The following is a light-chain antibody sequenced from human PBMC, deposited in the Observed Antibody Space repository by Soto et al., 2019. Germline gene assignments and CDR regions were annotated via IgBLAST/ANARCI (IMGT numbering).Light chain of an antibody. Sequence: QSALTQPASVCGSPGQSITISCTGTRSDVGGYNYVSWYQQYPGKAPILMISEVSNRASGVSNPLSGSKSGNTASLTITGPQAEDYADYCSSAYTSNSTLDVFGTGTTLTVL. CDR3: SAYTSNSTLDV. V-gene: IGLV2-14*01. J-gene: IGLJ1*01. CDR2: EVS. CDR1: RSDVGGYNY.